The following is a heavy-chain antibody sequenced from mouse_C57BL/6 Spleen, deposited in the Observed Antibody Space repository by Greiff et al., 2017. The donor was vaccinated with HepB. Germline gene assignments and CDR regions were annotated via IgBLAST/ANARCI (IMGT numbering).Heavy chain of an antibody. V-gene: IGHV1-4*01. D-gene: IGHD1-1*01. J-gene: IGHJ2*01. CDR2: INPSSGYT. Sequence: VQLQQSGAELARPGASVKMSCKASGYTFTSYTMHWVKQRPGQGLEWIGYINPSSGYTKYNQKFKDKATLTADKSSSTAYMQLSSLTSEDSAVYDCASSYGSRKGYFDYWGQGTTLTVSS. CDR1: GYTFTSYT. CDR3: ASSYGSRKGYFDY.